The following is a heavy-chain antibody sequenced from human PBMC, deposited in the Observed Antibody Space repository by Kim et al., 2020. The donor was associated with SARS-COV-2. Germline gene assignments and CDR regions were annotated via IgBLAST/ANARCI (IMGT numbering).Heavy chain of an antibody. J-gene: IGHJ6*02. Sequence: GGSLRLSCAASGFTFSSYAMHWVRQAPGKGLEWVAVISYDGSNKYYADSVKGRFTISRDNSKNTLYLQMNSLRAEDTAVYNCARAPVAAANTHYYYYYGMDVWGQGTTVTVSS. CDR2: ISYDGSNK. CDR1: GFTFSSYA. D-gene: IGHD6-13*01. CDR3: ARAPVAAANTHYYYYYGMDV. V-gene: IGHV3-30*04.